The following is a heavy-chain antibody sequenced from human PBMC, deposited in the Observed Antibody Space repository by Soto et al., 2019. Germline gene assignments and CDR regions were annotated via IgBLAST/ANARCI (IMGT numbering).Heavy chain of an antibody. J-gene: IGHJ4*02. Sequence: ASVPVACKASGYTFASYAISWMRQAPGQGLEWMGWISAYNGNTNYAQKLQGRVTMTTDTSTSTAYMELRSLRSDDTAVYYCARDPPPPDYWGQGTLVTVSS. CDR2: ISAYNGNT. CDR3: ARDPPPPDY. CDR1: GYTFASYA. V-gene: IGHV1-18*01.